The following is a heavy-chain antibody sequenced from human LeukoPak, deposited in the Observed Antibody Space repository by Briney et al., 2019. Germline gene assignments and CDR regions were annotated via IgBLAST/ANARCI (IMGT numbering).Heavy chain of an antibody. CDR2: ISWNSGSI. J-gene: IGHJ4*02. D-gene: IGHD2-21*02. CDR3: AASRRLLSYFDY. CDR1: GFTFDDYA. Sequence: PGGSLRLSCAASGFTFDDYAMHWVRQAPGKGLEWVSGISWNSGSIGYADSVKGRFTISRDNAKNSLYLQMNSLRAEDTALYYCAASRRLLSYFDYWGQGTLVTVSS. V-gene: IGHV3-9*01.